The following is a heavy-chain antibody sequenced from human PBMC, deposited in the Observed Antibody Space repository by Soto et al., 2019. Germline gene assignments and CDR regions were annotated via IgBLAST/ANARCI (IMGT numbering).Heavy chain of an antibody. V-gene: IGHV4-39*01. J-gene: IGHJ4*02. Sequence: PSETLSLTCTVSGGSVSNSNYYWGWIRQSPGKGLEWIGSVYYRGRRYSKSSVKRRVTISVDTSKNQFSLNLNPVTASDTAVYFCVSQRTSVLTQAYFDYCGPGARVTVSS. CDR3: VSQRTSVLTQAYFDY. CDR1: GGSVSNSNYY. CDR2: VYYRGRR. D-gene: IGHD2-8*01.